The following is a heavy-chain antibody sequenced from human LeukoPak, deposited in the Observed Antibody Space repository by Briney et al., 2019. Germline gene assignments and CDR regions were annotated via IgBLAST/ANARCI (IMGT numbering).Heavy chain of an antibody. CDR1: GGTFSSYA. J-gene: IGHJ6*03. Sequence: GASVKVSCKASGGTFSSYAISWVRQAPGQGLEWMGGIIPIFGTANYAQKFQGRVTITADESTSTAYMELSSLRSEDTAVYYCARAKKGAAGTNYYYYMDVWGKGTTVTVSS. V-gene: IGHV1-69*13. CDR2: IIPIFGTA. CDR3: ARAKKGAAGTNYYYYMDV. D-gene: IGHD6-13*01.